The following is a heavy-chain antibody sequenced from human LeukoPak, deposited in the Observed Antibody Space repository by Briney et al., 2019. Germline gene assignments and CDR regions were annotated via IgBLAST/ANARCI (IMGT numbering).Heavy chain of an antibody. V-gene: IGHV4-31*03. CDR1: GGSISSGGYY. J-gene: IGHJ4*02. Sequence: PSETLSLTCTVSGGSISSGGYYWSWIRQHPGKGLEWIGYINYSGSTYYNLSLKSRVTISSDTSKNQFSLKLSSVTAADTAVYYCARRIPMAGYFDYWGQGTLVTVSS. D-gene: IGHD6-19*01. CDR2: INYSGST. CDR3: ARRIPMAGYFDY.